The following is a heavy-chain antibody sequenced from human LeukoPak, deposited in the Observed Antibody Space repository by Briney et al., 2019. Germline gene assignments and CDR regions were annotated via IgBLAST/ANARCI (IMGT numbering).Heavy chain of an antibody. CDR1: GFTFSSYA. V-gene: IGHV3-23*01. D-gene: IGHD2-2*01. J-gene: IGHJ4*02. CDR3: ARWHYCSSTSCYYFDY. CDR2: ISGSGGST. Sequence: GGSLRLSCAASGFTFSSYAMSWVRQAPGKGLEWVSAISGSGGSTYYADSVKGRFTISRDNSGNTLYVQVNSLRSEDTAVYYCARWHYCSSTSCYYFDYWGQGTLVTVSS.